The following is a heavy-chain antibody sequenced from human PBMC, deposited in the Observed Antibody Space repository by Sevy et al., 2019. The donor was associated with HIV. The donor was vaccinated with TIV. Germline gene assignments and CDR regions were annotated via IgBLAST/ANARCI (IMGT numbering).Heavy chain of an antibody. D-gene: IGHD6-19*01. J-gene: IGHJ4*02. CDR3: AKEKRWLVYYYFDY. V-gene: IGHV3-23*01. CDR1: GFTFSSYA. CDR2: ISGSGGST. Sequence: GGSLRLSCAASGFTFSSYAMSWVRQAPGKGLEWVSAISGSGGSTYYADSVKGRFTIPRDNSKNTLYLEMNSLRAEDTAVYYCAKEKRWLVYYYFDYWGQGTLVTVSS.